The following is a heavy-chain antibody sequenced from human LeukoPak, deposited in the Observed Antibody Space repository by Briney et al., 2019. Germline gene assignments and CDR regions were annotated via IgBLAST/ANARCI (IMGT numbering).Heavy chain of an antibody. CDR3: ARDPDSDY. V-gene: IGHV3-21*01. CDR2: ISSSSSYI. Sequence: GGSLRVSYVASGVTFSSYRMNWVPEAPGKGLEWVSSISSSSSYIYYADSVKGRFTISRDNAKNSLYLQMNSLRAEDTAVYYCARDPDSDYWGQGTLVTVSS. CDR1: GVTFSSYR. J-gene: IGHJ4*02.